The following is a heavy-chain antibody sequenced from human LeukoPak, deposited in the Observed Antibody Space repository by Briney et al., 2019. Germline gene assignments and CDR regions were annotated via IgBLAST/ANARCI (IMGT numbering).Heavy chain of an antibody. CDR1: GYTFTSYD. D-gene: IGHD3-9*01. V-gene: IGHV1-8*03. J-gene: IGHJ6*03. CDR3: ARGPITIFWSYYHYMDV. Sequence: ASVKVSCMASGYTFTSYDINWVRQATGQGLEWMGWMNPNSGNTGYAQSFQGRVTITRNSSISTAYMELSSLRSEDTAVYYCARGPITIFWSYYHYMDVWGKGTTVTVSS. CDR2: MNPNSGNT.